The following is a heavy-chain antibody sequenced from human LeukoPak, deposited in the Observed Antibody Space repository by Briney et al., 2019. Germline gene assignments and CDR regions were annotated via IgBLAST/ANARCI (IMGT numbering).Heavy chain of an antibody. CDR1: GFTVSSNS. CDR3: AKIAETSGTYGQGFDY. J-gene: IGHJ4*02. Sequence: GGSLRLSCTVSGFTVSSNSMSWVRQAPGKGLEWVSFISTSSSYIHYADSVKGRFTISRDNSKNTLYLQMNSLRVEDTAVYYCAKIAETSGTYGQGFDYWGQGTLVTVSS. CDR2: ISTSSSYI. V-gene: IGHV3-21*04. D-gene: IGHD1-26*01.